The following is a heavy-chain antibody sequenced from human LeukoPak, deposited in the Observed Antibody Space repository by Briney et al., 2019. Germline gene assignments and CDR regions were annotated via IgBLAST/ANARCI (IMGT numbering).Heavy chain of an antibody. J-gene: IGHJ4*02. V-gene: IGHV3-7*01. D-gene: IGHD1-1*01. CDR2: IKQDGSEK. CDR3: GEVLWAAAGNNLPDY. Sequence: GGSLRLSCAASGFTFSSYWMSWVRQAPGKGLEWVANIKQDGSEKYYVDSVRGRFTISRDNAKNSLYLQMNSLRAEDTAVYYCGEVLWAAAGNNLPDYWGKGTRVTASP. CDR1: GFTFSSYW.